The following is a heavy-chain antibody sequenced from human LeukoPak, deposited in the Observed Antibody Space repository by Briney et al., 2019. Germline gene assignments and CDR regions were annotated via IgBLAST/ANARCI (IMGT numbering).Heavy chain of an antibody. V-gene: IGHV4-34*01. D-gene: IGHD3-22*01. J-gene: IGHJ4*02. CDR3: ARKRIAVVCFDY. Sequence: SETLSLTCAVYGGSFSGYYWSWIRQPPGKGLEWIGEINHSGSTNYNPSLKSRATISVDTSKNQFSLKRSSVTAADTAVYYCARKRIAVVCFDYWGQGTLVTVSS. CDR1: GGSFSGYY. CDR2: INHSGST.